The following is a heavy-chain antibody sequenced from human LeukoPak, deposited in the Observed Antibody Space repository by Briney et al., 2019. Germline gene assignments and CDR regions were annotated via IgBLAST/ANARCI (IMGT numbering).Heavy chain of an antibody. D-gene: IGHD2-21*02. J-gene: IGHJ3*02. CDR3: ARVCGGDCRNDAFDI. CDR1: GFTFSSYA. Sequence: PGGSLRLSCAASGFTFSSYAMSWVRQAPGKGLEWVSAISGSGGSTYYADSVKGRFTISRDNSKNTLYLQMNSLRAEDTAVYYCARVCGGDCRNDAFDIWGPRDNGHRLF. V-gene: IGHV3-23*01. CDR2: ISGSGGST.